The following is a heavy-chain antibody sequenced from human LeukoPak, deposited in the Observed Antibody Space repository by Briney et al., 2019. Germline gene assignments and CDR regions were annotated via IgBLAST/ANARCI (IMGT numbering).Heavy chain of an antibody. D-gene: IGHD3-10*01. J-gene: IGHJ3*02. V-gene: IGHV3-30*03. CDR2: ISYDGKNK. Sequence: GSLRLSCAASGFTFSSYGMHWVRQAPGKGLEWVAVISYDGKNKYYADSVKGRFTISRDNSKNTLYLQMNSPSAEDTAVYYCVFAGRAGAFDIWGQGTMVTVPP. CDR1: GFTFSSYG. CDR3: VFAGRAGAFDI.